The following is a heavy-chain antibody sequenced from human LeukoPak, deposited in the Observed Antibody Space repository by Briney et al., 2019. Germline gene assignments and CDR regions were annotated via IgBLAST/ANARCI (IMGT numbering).Heavy chain of an antibody. D-gene: IGHD3-3*01. Sequence: SETLSLTCAVYGGSFSAFYWSWIRQPPGKGLEWIGEINHSGSTNYNPSLKSRVTVSVDTSKNQFSLKLSSVTAADTAVYYCARVIFGVVRDYYYYMDVWGKGTTVTVSS. CDR2: INHSGST. CDR1: GGSFSAFY. V-gene: IGHV4-34*01. J-gene: IGHJ6*03. CDR3: ARVIFGVVRDYYYYMDV.